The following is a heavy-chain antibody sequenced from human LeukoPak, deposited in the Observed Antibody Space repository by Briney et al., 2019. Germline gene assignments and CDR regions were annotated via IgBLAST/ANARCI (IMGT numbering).Heavy chain of an antibody. J-gene: IGHJ5*02. CDR3: AREGYGGNSGWFDP. CDR2: IYSGGST. Sequence: PGGSLRLSCAASGFTFSSYEMNWVRQAPGKGLEWVSVIYSGGSTYYADSVKGRFTISRDNSKNTLYLQMNSLRAEDTAVYYCAREGYGGNSGWFDPWGQGTLVTVSS. V-gene: IGHV3-53*01. D-gene: IGHD4-23*01. CDR1: GFTFSSYE.